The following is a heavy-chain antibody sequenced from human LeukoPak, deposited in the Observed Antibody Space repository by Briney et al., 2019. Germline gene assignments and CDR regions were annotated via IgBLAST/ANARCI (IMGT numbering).Heavy chain of an antibody. CDR3: ARVPTVYYYYYMDV. J-gene: IGHJ6*03. CDR2: ISAYNGNT. D-gene: IGHD1-26*01. Sequence: ASVKVSCKASGYTFTSYGISWVRQAPGQGLEWMGWISAYNGNTNYAQKLLGRVTMTTDTSTSTAYMELRSLRSDDTAVYYCARVPTVYYYYYMDVWGKGTTVTVSS. CDR1: GYTFTSYG. V-gene: IGHV1-18*01.